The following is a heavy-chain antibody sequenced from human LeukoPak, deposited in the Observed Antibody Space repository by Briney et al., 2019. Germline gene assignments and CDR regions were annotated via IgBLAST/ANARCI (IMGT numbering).Heavy chain of an antibody. J-gene: IGHJ4*02. CDR2: IWYDGSNK. D-gene: IGHD5-18*01. CDR1: GFTFSSYG. CDR3: ARGYSYIDN. V-gene: IGHV3-33*01. Sequence: GGSLRLSCAASGFTFSSYGMHWVRQAPGKGLEWVAVIWYDGSNKYYADSVKGRFTISRDNAKNSLYLQMNSLRAEDTAVYYCARGYSYIDNWGQGTLVTVSS.